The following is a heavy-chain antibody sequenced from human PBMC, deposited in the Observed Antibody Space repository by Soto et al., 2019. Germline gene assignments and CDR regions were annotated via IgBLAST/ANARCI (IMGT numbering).Heavy chain of an antibody. J-gene: IGHJ4*02. V-gene: IGHV1-18*01. Sequence: QVQLVQSGPEMKKPGASVKVSCKGFGYSFMKYGINWVRQAPEQGLEWVGWISPYSGYTHSAQKFHGRLTLTTDTAASTAYMELRILRSADTALYYCAREASVLIPAAQPSRFDSWGQGTLVTVSS. CDR3: AREASVLIPAAQPSRFDS. CDR1: GYSFMKYG. D-gene: IGHD2-2*01. CDR2: ISPYSGYT.